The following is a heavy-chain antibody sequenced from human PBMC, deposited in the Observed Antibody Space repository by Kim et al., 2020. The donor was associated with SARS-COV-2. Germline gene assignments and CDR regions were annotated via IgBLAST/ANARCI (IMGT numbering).Heavy chain of an antibody. J-gene: IGHJ4*02. V-gene: IGHV3-23*01. Sequence: GGSLRLSCAASGFTFSSYAMSWVRQAPGKGLEWVSAISGSGGSTYYADSVKGRFTISRDNSKNTLYLQMNSLRAEDTAVYYCAKTSPNRYFWSGYFQDYWGQGTLVTVSS. CDR2: ISGSGGST. CDR1: GFTFSSYA. CDR3: AKTSPNRYFWSGYFQDY. D-gene: IGHD3-3*01.